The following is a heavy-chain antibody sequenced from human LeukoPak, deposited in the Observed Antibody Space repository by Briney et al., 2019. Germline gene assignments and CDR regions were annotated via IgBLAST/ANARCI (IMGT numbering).Heavy chain of an antibody. CDR1: GYTFTSYG. Sequence: ASVKVSCKASGYTFTSYGISWVRQALGQGLEWMGWISAYNGNTNYAQKLQGRVAMTTDTSTSTAYMELRSLRSDDTAVYYCARWDTYSSSWYGLDYWGQGTLVTVSS. V-gene: IGHV1-18*01. D-gene: IGHD6-13*01. J-gene: IGHJ4*02. CDR3: ARWDTYSSSWYGLDY. CDR2: ISAYNGNT.